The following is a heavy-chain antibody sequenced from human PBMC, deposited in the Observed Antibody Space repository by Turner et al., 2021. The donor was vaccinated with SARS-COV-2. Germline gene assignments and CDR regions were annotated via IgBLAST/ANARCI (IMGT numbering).Heavy chain of an antibody. Sequence: VQLVESGGGVVQPRRSLRLPCAASGFTFSSNAMHWVRQGPGKGLEWVAVISYDGSNKYYADSVKGRITISRDKSKNTMYLQMNSLKAEDTDVYYCAKGYSYAYYYGLDVWGQGTTVTVSS. CDR1: GFTFSSNA. J-gene: IGHJ6*02. D-gene: IGHD5-18*01. V-gene: IGHV3-30*18. CDR2: ISYDGSNK. CDR3: AKGYSYAYYYGLDV.